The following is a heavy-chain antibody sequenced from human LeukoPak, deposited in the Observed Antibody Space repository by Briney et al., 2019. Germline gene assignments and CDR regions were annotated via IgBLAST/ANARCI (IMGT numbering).Heavy chain of an antibody. Sequence: GSSVKVSCMASGGTFSSYAISRVRQAPGQGLEWMGGIIPIFGTANYAQKFQGRVTITADESTSTAYMELSSLRSEDTAVYYCAKDSGRLAALVRGVIPRNYWGQGTLVSVSS. CDR2: IIPIFGTA. CDR1: GGTFSSYA. CDR3: AKDSGRLAALVRGVIPRNY. J-gene: IGHJ4*02. V-gene: IGHV1-69*01. D-gene: IGHD3-10*01.